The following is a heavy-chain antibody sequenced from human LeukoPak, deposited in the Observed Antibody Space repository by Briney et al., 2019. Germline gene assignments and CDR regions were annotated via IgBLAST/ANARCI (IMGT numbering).Heavy chain of an antibody. CDR2: ISAYSGNT. D-gene: IGHD3-10*01. CDR1: GYTFTNYG. V-gene: IGHV1-18*01. Sequence: GASVKVSCKASGYTFTNYGITWVRQAPGQGLEWMGWISAYSGNTNYAQKLQGRVTMTTDTSTNTAYMELRSLRSDDTAVYYCARDFQGGLGGGMDVWGQGTTVAVS. CDR3: ARDFQGGLGGGMDV. J-gene: IGHJ6*02.